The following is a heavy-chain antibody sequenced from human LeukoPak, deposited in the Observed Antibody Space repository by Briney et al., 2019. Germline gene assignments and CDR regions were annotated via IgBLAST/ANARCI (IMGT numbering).Heavy chain of an antibody. D-gene: IGHD6-13*01. V-gene: IGHV3-23*01. CDR1: GFTFASYG. CDR3: AKGRIAIEFDP. CDR2: ISGSGTST. Sequence: PGGSLRLSCAASGFTFASYGMSWVRQAPGKGLEWISAISGSGTSTYYADSVKGRFTISRDNSKNTLYLQMNSLRAEDTAVYYCAKGRIAIEFDPWGQGTLVTVSS. J-gene: IGHJ5*02.